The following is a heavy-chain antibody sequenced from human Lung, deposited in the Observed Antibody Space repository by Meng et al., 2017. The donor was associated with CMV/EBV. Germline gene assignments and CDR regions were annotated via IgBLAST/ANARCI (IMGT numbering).Heavy chain of an antibody. D-gene: IGHD6-19*01. J-gene: IGHJ4*02. V-gene: IGHV4-39*01. CDR1: GGSISSSSYY. CDR3: ARYSSGCKQGEIN. CDR2: IYYSGST. Sequence: SETLSLXXTVSGGSISSSSYYWGWIRQPPGKGLEWIGSIYYSGSTYYNPSLKSRVTISVDTSKNQFSLKLSSVTAADTAVYYCARYSSGCKQGEINWGQGXLVTVSS.